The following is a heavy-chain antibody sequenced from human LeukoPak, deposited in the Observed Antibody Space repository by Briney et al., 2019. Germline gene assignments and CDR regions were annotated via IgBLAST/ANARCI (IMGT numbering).Heavy chain of an antibody. CDR2: ISYDGSNK. Sequence: GGSLRLSCAASRFTFSSYGMHWVRQAPGKGLEWVAVISYDGSNKYYADSVKGRFTISRDNSKNTLYLQMNSLRAEDTAIYYCVKDSSGTFDNWGQGTLVTVSS. V-gene: IGHV3-30*18. CDR1: RFTFSSYG. CDR3: VKDSSGTFDN. J-gene: IGHJ4*02. D-gene: IGHD6-25*01.